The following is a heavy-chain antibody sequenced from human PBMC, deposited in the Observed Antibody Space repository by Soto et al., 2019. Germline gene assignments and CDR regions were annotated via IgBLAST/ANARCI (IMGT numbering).Heavy chain of an antibody. CDR1: RYTFTSYD. CDR2: MNPNSGNT. Sequence: GASVKVSCKASRYTFTSYDINWVRQATGQGLEWMGWMNPNSGNTGYAQKFQGRVTMTRNTSISTAYMELSSLRSEDTAVYYCARDVDWGDYYYMDVWGKGTTVTVSS. D-gene: IGHD7-27*01. V-gene: IGHV1-8*01. CDR3: ARDVDWGDYYYMDV. J-gene: IGHJ6*03.